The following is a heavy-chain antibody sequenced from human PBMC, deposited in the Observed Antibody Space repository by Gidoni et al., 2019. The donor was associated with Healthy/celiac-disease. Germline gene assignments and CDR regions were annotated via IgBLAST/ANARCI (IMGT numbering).Heavy chain of an antibody. CDR1: GFTFSSYG. Sequence: QVQLGESGGGVVQPGRSLRLSCAASGFTFSSYGMHWVRQAPGKGLEWVAVISYDGSNKYYADSVKGRFTISRDNSKNTLYLQMNSLRAEDTAVYYCAKGRVLLWFGELLSSFDYWGQGTLVTVSS. J-gene: IGHJ4*02. CDR2: ISYDGSNK. D-gene: IGHD3-10*01. CDR3: AKGRVLLWFGELLSSFDY. V-gene: IGHV3-30*18.